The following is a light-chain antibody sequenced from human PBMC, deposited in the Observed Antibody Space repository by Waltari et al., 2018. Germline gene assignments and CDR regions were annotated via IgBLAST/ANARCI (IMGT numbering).Light chain of an antibody. V-gene: IGLV2-14*03. J-gene: IGLJ1*01. CDR2: DVS. CDR3: TSYTSSHSLV. CDR1: SRDVGNYNL. Sequence: QSALTQPASVSGSPGQSITLSCTGTSRDVGNYNLLPWYQQHPGKAPKVVIFDVSYRPSGVSNRFSGSKSGNTASLTISGLQAEDEADYYCTSYTSSHSLVFGTGTKVTVL.